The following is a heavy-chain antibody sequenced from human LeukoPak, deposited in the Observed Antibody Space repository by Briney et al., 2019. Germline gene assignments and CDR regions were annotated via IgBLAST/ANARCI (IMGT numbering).Heavy chain of an antibody. CDR2: IYYSGST. D-gene: IGHD6-19*01. Sequence: SETLSLTCTVSGGSISSYYWSWIRQPPGKGLEWIGYIYYSGSTNYNPSLKSRVTISVDTSKNQFSLKLSSVTAADTAVYYCARGLGEAVAGIYYYYGMDVWGQGTTVTVSS. J-gene: IGHJ6*02. CDR3: ARGLGEAVAGIYYYYGMDV. CDR1: GGSISSYY. V-gene: IGHV4-59*01.